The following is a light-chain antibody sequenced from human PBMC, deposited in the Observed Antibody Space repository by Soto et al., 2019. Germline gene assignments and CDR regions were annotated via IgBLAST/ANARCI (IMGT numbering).Light chain of an antibody. CDR3: QQYGSPPIT. CDR1: QSVSSSY. Sequence: EVVLTHSPGTLSLSPCERATLSFSASQSVSSSYLAWYQQKPGQAPRLLIYGASSRATGIPDRFSGSGSGTDFTLTISRLEPEDFAVYYCQQYGSPPITFGQGTRLEIK. J-gene: IGKJ5*01. V-gene: IGKV3-20*01. CDR2: GAS.